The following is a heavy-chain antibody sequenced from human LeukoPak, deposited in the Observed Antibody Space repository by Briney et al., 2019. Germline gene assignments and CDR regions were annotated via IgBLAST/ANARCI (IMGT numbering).Heavy chain of an antibody. CDR1: GGPFSGYY. CDR3: ARCRLLWFGELRGSPYFDY. J-gene: IGHJ4*02. D-gene: IGHD3-10*01. Sequence: PSETLSLTCAVYGGPFSGYYWSWLRQPPGKGLEWIGEINHSGSTYYNPSLKSRVTISVDTSKNQFSLKLSSVTAADTAVYYCARCRLLWFGELRGSPYFDYWGQGTLVTVSS. V-gene: IGHV4-34*01. CDR2: INHSGST.